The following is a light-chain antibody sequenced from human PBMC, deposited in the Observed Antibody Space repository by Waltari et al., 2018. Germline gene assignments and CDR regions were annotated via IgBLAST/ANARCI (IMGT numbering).Light chain of an antibody. J-gene: IGLJ3*02. V-gene: IGLV4-69*01. CDR3: QTGGHGTWV. CDR1: SGHSSNI. CDR2: INSDGSH. Sequence: QLVLTQSPSVSASLGASVKLTCTLDSGHSSNIVAWLQQQPEEGPRSLMKINSDGSHSKGDEIPDRFSGSSSGAERYLTISSVQSEDEADYYCQTGGHGTWVFGGGTKLTVL.